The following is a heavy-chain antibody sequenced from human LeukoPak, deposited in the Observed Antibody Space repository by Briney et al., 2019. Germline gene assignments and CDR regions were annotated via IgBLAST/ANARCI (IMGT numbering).Heavy chain of an antibody. CDR3: AKVPFGESYYYYYMDV. V-gene: IGHV3-30*02. D-gene: IGHD3-10*01. CDR1: GFTFSSYG. Sequence: GGSLRLSCAASGFTFSSYGMHWVRQAPGKGLEWVAFIRYDGSNKYYADSVKGRLTISRDNSKNTLYLQMNSLRAEDTAVYYCAKVPFGESYYYYYMDVWGKGTTVTISS. J-gene: IGHJ6*03. CDR2: IRYDGSNK.